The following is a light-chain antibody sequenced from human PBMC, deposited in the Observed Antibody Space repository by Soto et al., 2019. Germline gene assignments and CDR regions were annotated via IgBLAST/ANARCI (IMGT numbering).Light chain of an antibody. CDR3: QQRGNLWT. V-gene: IGKV3-11*01. Sequence: EIEVTQSPATLSLSPVERATLSCRASQSVSSFFAWYQQKPGQSPRLLIYDASNRASGIPARFTGSGSGTDFTLTISSVEPEDSAVYCCQQRGNLWTFGQGTKVDIK. CDR2: DAS. J-gene: IGKJ1*01. CDR1: QSVSSF.